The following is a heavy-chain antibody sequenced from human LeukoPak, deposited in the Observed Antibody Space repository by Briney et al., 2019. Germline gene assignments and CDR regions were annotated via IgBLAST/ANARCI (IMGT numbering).Heavy chain of an antibody. D-gene: IGHD4-23*01. CDR2: IYYSGST. Sequence: SETLSLTCTVSGGSISSYYWSWIRQPPGKGLEWIGYIYYSGSTNYNPSLKSRVTISVDTSKNQFSLKLSSVTAADTAVYYCARDLDYGGNSGSYWGQGTLATVSS. V-gene: IGHV4-59*12. CDR1: GGSISSYY. CDR3: ARDLDYGGNSGSY. J-gene: IGHJ4*02.